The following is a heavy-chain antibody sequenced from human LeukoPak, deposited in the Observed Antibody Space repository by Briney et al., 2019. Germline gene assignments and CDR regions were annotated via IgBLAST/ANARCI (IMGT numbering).Heavy chain of an antibody. V-gene: IGHV4-59*01. J-gene: IGHJ3*02. D-gene: IGHD3-10*01. CDR2: IYYSGST. CDR1: GGSISSYY. CDR3: ARSGWLTDVDAFDI. Sequence: SETLSLTCTVSGGSISSYYWSWIRQPPGKGLEWIGCIYYSGSTNYNPSLKSRVTISVDTSKNQFSLKLSSVTAADTAVYYCARSGWLTDVDAFDIWGQGTMVTVSS.